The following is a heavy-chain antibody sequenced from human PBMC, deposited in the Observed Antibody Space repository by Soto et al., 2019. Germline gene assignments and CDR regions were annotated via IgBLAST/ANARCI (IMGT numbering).Heavy chain of an antibody. J-gene: IGHJ5*01. CDR1: GGTFGSDA. V-gene: IGHV1-69*06. CDR2: IIPIFGTT. Sequence: SVNVSCKASGGTFGSDAITWVRQAPGQGLEWVGRIIPIFGTTNYPQNLQGRVTISADKSTLTSYMELHSLTSDDTALYYCAIDMTDSVYSTKLLDSCGQGTQVTVSS. D-gene: IGHD2-15*01. CDR3: AIDMTDSVYSTKLLDS.